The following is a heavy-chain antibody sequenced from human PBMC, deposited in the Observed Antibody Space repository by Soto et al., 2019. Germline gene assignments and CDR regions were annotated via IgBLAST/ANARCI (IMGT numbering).Heavy chain of an antibody. D-gene: IGHD1-7*01. CDR1: GFTFSSYS. V-gene: IGHV3-48*02. J-gene: IGHJ6*02. CDR3: ARDEWVTGTTRIYYYGMDV. Sequence: PGGSLRLSCAASGFTFSSYSMNWVRQAPGKGLEWVSYISSSSSTIYYADSVKGRFTISRDNGKNSLYLQMNSLRDEDTAVYYCARDEWVTGTTRIYYYGMDVWGQGTTVTVSS. CDR2: ISSSSSTI.